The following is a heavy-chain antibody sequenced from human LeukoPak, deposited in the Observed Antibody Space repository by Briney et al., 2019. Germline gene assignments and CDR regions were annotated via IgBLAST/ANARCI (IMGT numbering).Heavy chain of an antibody. CDR2: ITPMFGMA. J-gene: IGHJ5*02. V-gene: IGHV1-69*02. CDR1: GGRFSDYT. D-gene: IGHD5-24*01. Sequence: GASVKVSCKASGGRFSDYTITWVRQIPGQGLEWMGRITPMFGMADYAQKFHDRVTITADKSTTTAYMDLGGLRSEDTAVYYCAGGGRDDFNSWFDPWGQGTLVTASS. CDR3: AGGGRDDFNSWFDP.